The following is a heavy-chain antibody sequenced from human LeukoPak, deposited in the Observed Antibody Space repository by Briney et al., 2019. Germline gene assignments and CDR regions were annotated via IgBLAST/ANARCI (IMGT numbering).Heavy chain of an antibody. CDR3: ARSSPPAYYDFWNGYLDY. V-gene: IGHV1-46*01. J-gene: IGHJ4*02. D-gene: IGHD3-3*01. CDR1: GYSFTTYY. CDR2: INPSGGVT. Sequence: GASVKVSCKASGYSFTTYYMHWVRQAPGQGLEWMGIINPSGGVTAYAQKFQGRVTMTRDTSTSTVYIALSSLRSEDTAVYYCARSSPPAYYDFWNGYLDYWGQGTLVTVSS.